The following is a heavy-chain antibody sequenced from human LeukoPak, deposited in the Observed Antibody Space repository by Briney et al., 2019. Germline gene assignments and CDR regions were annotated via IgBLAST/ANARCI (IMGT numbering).Heavy chain of an antibody. V-gene: IGHV4-31*03. CDR2: IYYSGST. CDR3: ASSGGSGSYRWMSWFDP. D-gene: IGHD3-10*01. Sequence: SQTLSLTCTVSGGSISSGGYYWSWIRQHPGKGLEWIGYIYYSGSTYYNPSLKSRVTISVDTSKNQFSLKLSSVTAADTAVYYCASSGGSGSYRWMSWFDPWGQGTLVTVSS. J-gene: IGHJ5*02. CDR1: GGSISSGGYY.